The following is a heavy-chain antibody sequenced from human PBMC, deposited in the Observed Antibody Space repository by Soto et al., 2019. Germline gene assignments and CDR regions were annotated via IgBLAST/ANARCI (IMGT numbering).Heavy chain of an antibody. J-gene: IGHJ3*02. Sequence: ASVKVSCKASGGTFSSYAISWVRQAPGQGLEWMGGIIPIFGTANYAQKFQGRVTITAYESTSTAYKELSRLRSEDTAVYFCARESNISWYVGAFDNCGKGTMVTVS. V-gene: IGHV1-69*13. D-gene: IGHD6-13*01. CDR3: ARESNISWYVGAFDN. CDR1: GGTFSSYA. CDR2: IIPIFGTA.